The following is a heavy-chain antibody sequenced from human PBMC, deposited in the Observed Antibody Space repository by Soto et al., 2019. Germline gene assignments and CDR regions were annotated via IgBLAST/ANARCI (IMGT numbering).Heavy chain of an antibody. CDR1: GGSISSYY. D-gene: IGHD6-13*01. CDR2: IYYSGST. J-gene: IGHJ5*02. Sequence: SETLSLTCTVSGGSISSYYWSWIRQPPGKGLEWIGYIYYSGSTNYNPSLKSRVTISVDTSKNQFSLKLSSVTAADTAVYYCARLHSSRWNWFDPWGQGTLVTVSS. CDR3: ARLHSSRWNWFDP. V-gene: IGHV4-59*08.